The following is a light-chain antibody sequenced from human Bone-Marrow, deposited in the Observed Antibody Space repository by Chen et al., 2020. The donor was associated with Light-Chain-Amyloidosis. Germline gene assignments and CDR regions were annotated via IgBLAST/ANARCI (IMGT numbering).Light chain of an antibody. V-gene: IGLV2-23*02. CDR1: STDVGSYNL. CDR3: CSYAGSTPPYV. Sequence: QSALPQPASVSGSPGQSITIPCPGTSTDVGSYNLVSWYQQHPDKAPTLIIYEVTKRPSGVSNRFSGSKSGNTASLTISGLQAEDEADYYCCSYAGSTPPYVFGTGTKVTVL. J-gene: IGLJ1*01. CDR2: EVT.